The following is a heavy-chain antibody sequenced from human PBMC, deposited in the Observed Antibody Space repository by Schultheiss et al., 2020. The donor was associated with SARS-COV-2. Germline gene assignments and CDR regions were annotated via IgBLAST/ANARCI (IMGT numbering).Heavy chain of an antibody. J-gene: IGHJ4*02. CDR2: ISGSGGST. D-gene: IGHD5-18*01. CDR1: GFTFSSYG. Sequence: GGSLRLSCAASGFTFSSYGMHWVRQAPGKGLEWVSAISGSGGSTYYADSVKGRFTISRDNSKNTLYLQMNSLRAEDTAVYYCAKDRGAVDTAMVTPIDYWGQGTLVTVSS. CDR3: AKDRGAVDTAMVTPIDY. V-gene: IGHV3-23*01.